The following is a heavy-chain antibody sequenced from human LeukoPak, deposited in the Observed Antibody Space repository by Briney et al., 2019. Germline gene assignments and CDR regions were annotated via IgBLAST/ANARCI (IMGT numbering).Heavy chain of an antibody. D-gene: IGHD6-13*01. CDR2: IYYSGST. CDR1: GDSISGYY. J-gene: IGHJ4*02. CDR3: AKYFAATGGSHLDC. Sequence: PSETLSLTCSVSGDSISGYYWSWIRQSPGKGLEWIGYIYYSGSTNYNPPLKSRVTLSVDTSKNQFSLRLSSVTAADTAVYYCAKYFAATGGSHLDCWGQGSLVTVSS. V-gene: IGHV4-59*03.